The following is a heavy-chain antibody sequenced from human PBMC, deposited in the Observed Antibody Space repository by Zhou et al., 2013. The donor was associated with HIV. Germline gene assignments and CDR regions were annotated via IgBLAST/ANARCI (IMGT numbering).Heavy chain of an antibody. CDR3: AHRPFIAAAGNSDYYYMDV. V-gene: IGHV1-69*05. CDR2: IIPIFGTA. J-gene: IGHJ6*03. Sequence: QVQLVQSGAEVKKPGSSVKVSCKASGGTFSSYAISWVRQAPGQGLEWMGGIIPIFGTANYAQKFQGRVTITTDESTSTAYMELSSLRSEDTAVYYCAHRPFIAAAGNSDYYYMDVWGKGTTVTVSS. D-gene: IGHD6-13*01. CDR1: GGTFSSYA.